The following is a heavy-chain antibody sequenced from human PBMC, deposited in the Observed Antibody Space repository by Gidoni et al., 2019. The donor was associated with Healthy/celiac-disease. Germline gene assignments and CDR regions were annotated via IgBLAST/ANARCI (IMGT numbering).Heavy chain of an antibody. J-gene: IGHJ4*02. CDR1: GFTFSSYA. Sequence: QVQLVESGGGVVQPGRSLRLSCAASGFTFSSYAMHWVRQAPGKGLAWVAVISYDGSNKYYADSVKGRFTISRDNSKNTLYLQMNSLRAEDTAVYYCARDRALYCGGDCYSPFDYWGQGTLVTVSS. CDR2: ISYDGSNK. D-gene: IGHD2-21*02. V-gene: IGHV3-30-3*01. CDR3: ARDRALYCGGDCYSPFDY.